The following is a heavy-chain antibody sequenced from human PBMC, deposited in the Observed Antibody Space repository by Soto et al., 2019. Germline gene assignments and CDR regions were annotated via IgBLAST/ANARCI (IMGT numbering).Heavy chain of an antibody. V-gene: IGHV4-30-2*03. CDR3: ARRERYYGSPGWFDP. CDR1: GVAMTYGGYS. J-gene: IGHJ5*01. CDR2: VYYNENT. D-gene: IGHD3-10*01. Sequence: SETLSLTCSVSGVAMTYGGYSWSWIRQSPEKGLEWIGTVYYNENTYYNPSLRSRVAISVDTAKNQFSLNLRSVTAADTAVYFCARRERYYGSPGWFDPWGQGTLVTVSS.